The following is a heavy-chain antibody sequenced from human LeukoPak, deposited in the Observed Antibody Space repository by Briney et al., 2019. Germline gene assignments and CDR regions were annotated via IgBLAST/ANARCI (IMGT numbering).Heavy chain of an antibody. CDR2: ISYDGSNK. J-gene: IGHJ3*02. D-gene: IGHD2-2*01. Sequence: PGGSLRLSCAASGFTFSSYAMHWVRQAPGKGLEWVAVISYDGSNKYYADSVKGRFTISRDNAKNSLYLQMNSLRAEDTALYYCAKVRVPAATLDAFDIWGQGTMVTVSS. CDR1: GFTFSSYA. V-gene: IGHV3-30*04. CDR3: AKVRVPAATLDAFDI.